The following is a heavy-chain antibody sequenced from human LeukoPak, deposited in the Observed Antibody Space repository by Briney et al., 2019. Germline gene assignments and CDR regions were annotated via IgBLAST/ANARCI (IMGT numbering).Heavy chain of an antibody. CDR2: MNPNSGST. CDR1: GYTFTSYD. J-gene: IGHJ6*03. Sequence: ASVKVSCKASGYTFTSYDINWVRQATGQGLEWMGWMNPNSGSTGYAQKFQGRVTMTRNTSISTAYMELSSLRSEDTAVYYCARGSSSWTNYYYMDVWGKGTTVTISS. V-gene: IGHV1-8*01. D-gene: IGHD6-13*01. CDR3: ARGSSSWTNYYYMDV.